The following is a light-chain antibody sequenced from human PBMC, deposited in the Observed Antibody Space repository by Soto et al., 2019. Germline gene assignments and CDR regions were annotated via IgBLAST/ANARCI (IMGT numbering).Light chain of an antibody. CDR2: GAS. CDR3: QKYNSAPLT. CDR1: QCISNY. Sequence: DIQMTQSPSSLSAFVGDRVTITCRASQCISNYLAWYQQKPGKVPKLLIYGASTLQSGVPSRFSGSGSGTDFTLTISSLQPEDVATYFCQKYNSAPLTFGGGTKVEIK. J-gene: IGKJ4*01. V-gene: IGKV1-27*01.